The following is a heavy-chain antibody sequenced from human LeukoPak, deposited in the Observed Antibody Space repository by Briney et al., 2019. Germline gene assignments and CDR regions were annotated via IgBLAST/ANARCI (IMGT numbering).Heavy chain of an antibody. D-gene: IGHD5-18*01. V-gene: IGHV3-23*01. CDR3: ASEDSRFAY. CDR2: NSGSGDAA. J-gene: IGHJ4*02. CDR1: GFTFTTYG. Sequence: GGSLRLSCAASGFTFTTYGMSWVRQAPGKGLEWVSVNSGSGDAAYYSDSVKGRFTISRDNSKNTVSLQMNSLRAEDTATYYCASEDSRFAYWGQGTLVTVSS.